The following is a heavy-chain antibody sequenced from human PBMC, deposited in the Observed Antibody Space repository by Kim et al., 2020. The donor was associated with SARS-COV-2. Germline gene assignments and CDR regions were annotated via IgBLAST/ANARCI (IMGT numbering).Heavy chain of an antibody. D-gene: IGHD2-15*01. Sequence: GGSLRLSCAASGFTFDDYTMHWVRQAPGKGLEWVSLISWDGGSTYYADSVKGRFTISRDNSKNSLYLQMNSLRTEDTALYYCAKDITPDCSGGSCYSGALDYLGQGTLVTVSS. CDR3: AKDITPDCSGGSCYSGALDY. J-gene: IGHJ4*02. CDR1: GFTFDDYT. V-gene: IGHV3-43*01. CDR2: ISWDGGST.